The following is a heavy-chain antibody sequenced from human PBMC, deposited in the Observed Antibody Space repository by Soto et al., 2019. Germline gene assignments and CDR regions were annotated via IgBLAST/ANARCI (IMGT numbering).Heavy chain of an antibody. J-gene: IGHJ6*02. CDR2: IIPMLGIA. CDR1: GGSFSDYA. CDR3: ARDGDYYDSSGFQRDYHYYGMDV. Sequence: QVQLVQSGAEVKKPGSSVKVSCQASGGSFSDYAISRVRQAPGQGLEWMGGIIPMLGIADNAQKLQGRVIITADEYTSTVYMELSSLRSEDTAVYYCARDGDYYDSSGFQRDYHYYGMDVWGQGTTVTVAS. V-gene: IGHV1-69*01. D-gene: IGHD3-22*01.